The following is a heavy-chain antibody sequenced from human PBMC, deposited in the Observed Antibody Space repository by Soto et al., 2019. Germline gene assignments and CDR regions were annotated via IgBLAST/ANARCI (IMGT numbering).Heavy chain of an antibody. CDR3: ERGPDRGRVSRPDTTFDI. V-gene: IGHV3-11*04. J-gene: IGHJ3*02. Sequence: QVQLVESGGGLVKPGGSLRLSCAASGFTFSDYYMSWIRQATGKGLEWVSYISSSGSTINYADSVKGRFTISRDNARDPLYRQMNSLRVNNTSVYYCERGPDRGRVSRPDTTFDIWGQETMVTVSS. D-gene: IGHD2-8*01. CDR2: ISSSGSTI. CDR1: GFTFSDYY.